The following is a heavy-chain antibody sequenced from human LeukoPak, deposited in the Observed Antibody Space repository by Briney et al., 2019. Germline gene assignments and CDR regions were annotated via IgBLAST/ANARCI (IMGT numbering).Heavy chain of an antibody. D-gene: IGHD2-21*01. CDR1: GYTFTSYD. CDR2: MNPNSGNT. J-gene: IGHJ4*02. V-gene: IGHV1-8*01. Sequence: ASVKVSCKASGYTFTSYDINWVRQATGQGLEWMGWMNPNSGNTGYAQKFQGRVTMTRSTSISTAYMELSSLRFEDTAVYYCTRSVRNGHIDYWGQGTLVTVSS. CDR3: TRSVRNGHIDY.